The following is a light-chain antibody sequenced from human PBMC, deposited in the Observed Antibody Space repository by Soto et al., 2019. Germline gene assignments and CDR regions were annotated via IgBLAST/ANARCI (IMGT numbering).Light chain of an antibody. Sequence: QSVLAQPASVSGSPGQSITISCTGTSSDVGGYNYVSWYQQYPGKAPKLMIYEVSNRPSGVSNRFSGSKSGNTASLTISGLQAEDEADYYCCSYTNTNSRVFGGGTKVIVL. CDR3: CSYTNTNSRV. V-gene: IGLV2-14*01. J-gene: IGLJ3*02. CDR1: SSDVGGYNY. CDR2: EVS.